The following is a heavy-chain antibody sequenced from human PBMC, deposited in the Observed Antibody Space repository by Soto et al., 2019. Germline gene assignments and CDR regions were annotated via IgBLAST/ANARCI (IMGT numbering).Heavy chain of an antibody. J-gene: IGHJ4*02. CDR3: AKDSNKYSSSLRGRYFDY. CDR2: ISGGGSNT. CDR1: GFRFSSYV. D-gene: IGHD4-4*01. V-gene: IGHV3-23*01. Sequence: GSLRLSGASPGFRFSSYVIAQVRQAPGKGLEWVSGISGGGSNTFYADSVKGRFTISRDNSKNTLLLQMNSLGEEDTAVYYCAKDSNKYSSSLRGRYFDYWGQGIGVTVSS.